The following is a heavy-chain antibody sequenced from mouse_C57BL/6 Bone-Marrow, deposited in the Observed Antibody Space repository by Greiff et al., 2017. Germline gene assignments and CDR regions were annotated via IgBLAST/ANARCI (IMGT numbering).Heavy chain of an antibody. V-gene: IGHV2-2*01. J-gene: IGHJ1*03. CDR3: ARRGLFWYFDV. D-gene: IGHD6-5*01. CDR2: IWSGGST. Sequence: VQLQQSGPGLVQPSQSLSITCTVSGFSLTSYGVHWVRQSPGKGLEWLGVIWSGGSTDSNAAFISRLSISKDNSKSQVFFKMNSLQADDTAIYYCARRGLFWYFDVWGTGTTVTVSS. CDR1: GFSLTSYG.